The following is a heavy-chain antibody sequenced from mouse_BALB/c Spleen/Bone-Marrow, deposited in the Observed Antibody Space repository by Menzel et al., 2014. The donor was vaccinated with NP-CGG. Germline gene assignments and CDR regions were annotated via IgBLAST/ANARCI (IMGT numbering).Heavy chain of an antibody. V-gene: IGHV2-5-1*01. CDR2: IWRGGST. D-gene: IGHD2-14*01. CDR1: GFSLTSYG. J-gene: IGHJ3*01. CDR3: AKNGGYDGWFAY. Sequence: QVQLQQSGPSLVQPSQSLSITCTVSGFSLTSYGVHWVRQSPGKGLEWLGVIWRGGSTDYNAAFTSRLSITKDNSKSQVFFKMNSLQADDTAMYYCAKNGGYDGWFAYWGQGTLVTVSA.